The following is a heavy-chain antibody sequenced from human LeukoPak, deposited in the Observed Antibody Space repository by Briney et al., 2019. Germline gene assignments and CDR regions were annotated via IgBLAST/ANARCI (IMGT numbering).Heavy chain of an antibody. Sequence: SETLSLTCTVSGGSISSGTYYWSWIRQPPGNGLEWIGYIYYSGSAYYNPSVKSRLSISVDMSKNQFSLRLSSVTAADTAVYYCARDGGYGSIDYWGQGTLVTVSS. CDR1: GGSISSGTYY. D-gene: IGHD1-26*01. V-gene: IGHV4-30-4*01. CDR3: ARDGGYGSIDY. CDR2: IYYSGSA. J-gene: IGHJ4*02.